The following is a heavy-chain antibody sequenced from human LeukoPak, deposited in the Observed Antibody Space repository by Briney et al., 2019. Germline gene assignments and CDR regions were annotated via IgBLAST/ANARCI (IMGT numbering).Heavy chain of an antibody. CDR3: ANGDSGSYSFDY. CDR1: GFTFSSYA. D-gene: IGHD1-26*01. CDR2: ISYDVTNK. V-gene: IGHV3-30*18. J-gene: IGHJ4*02. Sequence: PGGSLRLSCAASGFTFSSYAMHWVRQAPGKGLEWVAIISYDVTNKFYADTVKGRFTISRDNSKNTLYLQMNSLRTEDTDVYYCANGDSGSYSFDYWGQGTLVTVSS.